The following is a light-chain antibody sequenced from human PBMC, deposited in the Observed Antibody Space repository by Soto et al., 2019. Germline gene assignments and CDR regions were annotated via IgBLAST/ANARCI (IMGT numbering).Light chain of an antibody. CDR3: QQRSNWPS. V-gene: IGKV3-11*01. CDR1: QSVISY. Sequence: IVLTQSPATLSLSPGARANLSCRASQSVISYLACYQHQPGQAPRLLIYDASNRATGIPARFSGSGSGTDVTLTISSLEPEEFALYYCQQRSNWPSFGQGTRLEIK. J-gene: IGKJ5*01. CDR2: DAS.